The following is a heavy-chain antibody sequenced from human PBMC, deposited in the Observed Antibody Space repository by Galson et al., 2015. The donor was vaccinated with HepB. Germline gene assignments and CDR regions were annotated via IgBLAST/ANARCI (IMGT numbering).Heavy chain of an antibody. CDR1: SDTFASYA. J-gene: IGHJ4*02. CDR3: ARGGMATIGGPTFDL. D-gene: IGHD5-24*01. Sequence: SVKVSCKASSDTFASYALNWVRQAPGQGLEWMGWISAYNGYTNYPHKFQGRVTMTTDTSTRTGYLELRSLRSDDTAMYYCARGGMATIGGPTFDLWGQGTLVTVSS. V-gene: IGHV1-18*01. CDR2: ISAYNGYT.